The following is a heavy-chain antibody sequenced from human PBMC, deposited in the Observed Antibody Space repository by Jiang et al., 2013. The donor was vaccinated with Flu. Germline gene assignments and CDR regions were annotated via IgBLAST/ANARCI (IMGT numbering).Heavy chain of an antibody. J-gene: IGHJ6*02. D-gene: IGHD3-10*01. CDR2: IVVGSGNT. Sequence: GAEVKKPGASVKVSCKASGFTFTSSAMQWVRQARGQRLEWIGWIVVGSGNTNYAQKFQERVTITRDMSTSTAYMELSSLRSEDTAVYYCARDRDRHGSGSDYYGMDVWGQGTTVTVSS. CDR1: GFTFTSSA. V-gene: IGHV1-58*02. CDR3: ARDRDRHGSGSDYYGMDV.